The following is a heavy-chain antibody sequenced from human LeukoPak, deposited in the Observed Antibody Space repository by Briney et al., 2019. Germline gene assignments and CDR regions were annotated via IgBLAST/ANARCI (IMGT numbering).Heavy chain of an antibody. CDR3: ARAPYLHDFWSGFYYYYYYMDV. CDR2: INHSGST. V-gene: IGHV4-34*01. Sequence: PSETLSLTCAVYGGSFSGYYWSWIRQPPGKGLEWIGEINHSGSTNYNPSLKSRVTISVDTSKNQFSLKLSSVTAADTAVYYCARAPYLHDFWSGFYYYYYYMDVWGKGTTVTVSS. CDR1: GGSFSGYY. D-gene: IGHD3-3*01. J-gene: IGHJ6*03.